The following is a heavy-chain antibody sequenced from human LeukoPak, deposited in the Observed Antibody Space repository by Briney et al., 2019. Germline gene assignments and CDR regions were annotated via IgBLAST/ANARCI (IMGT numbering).Heavy chain of an antibody. CDR2: INGDGSST. CDR1: GFTFSSYW. V-gene: IGHV3-74*01. D-gene: IGHD3-9*01. Sequence: GGSLRLSCAASGFTFSSYWMHWVRQAPGKGLVWVSRINGDGSSTSYADSVKGRFTISRDNSKNTLFLQMNSLRAEDTAVYYCARDRYDILTGYYMYFDYWGQGSLVTVSS. J-gene: IGHJ4*02. CDR3: ARDRYDILTGYYMYFDY.